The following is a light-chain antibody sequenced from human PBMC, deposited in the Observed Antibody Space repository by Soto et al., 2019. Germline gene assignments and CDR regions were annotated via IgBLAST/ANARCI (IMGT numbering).Light chain of an antibody. J-gene: IGKJ1*01. Sequence: EIVLTQSPATLSLSPGERATLSCGASQSVSSSSLAWYQQKPGLAPRLLIYDASSRATGIPDRFSGSGSGTDFTLTISRLEPEDFAVYYCQQYGSLPRTFGQGTKVDI. CDR1: QSVSSSS. CDR3: QQYGSLPRT. V-gene: IGKV3D-20*01. CDR2: DAS.